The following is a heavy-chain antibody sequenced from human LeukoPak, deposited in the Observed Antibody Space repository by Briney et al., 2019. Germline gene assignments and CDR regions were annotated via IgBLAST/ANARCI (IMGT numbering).Heavy chain of an antibody. CDR1: GYMFTGHY. D-gene: IGHD5-18*01. J-gene: IGHJ2*01. CDR3: ARVTEHTAMVHWYFDL. Sequence: ASVKVSCKAFGYMFTGHYMHWVRQAPGQGLEWMGWINPNSGGTNYAQKFQGRVTMTRDTSISTAYMELSSLRSDDTAVYYCARVTEHTAMVHWYFDLWGRGTLVTV. V-gene: IGHV1-2*02. CDR2: INPNSGGT.